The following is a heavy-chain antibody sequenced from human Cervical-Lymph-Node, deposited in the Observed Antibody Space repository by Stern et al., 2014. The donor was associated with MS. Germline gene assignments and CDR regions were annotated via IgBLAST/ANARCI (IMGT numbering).Heavy chain of an antibody. CDR3: ARAKYPWEWFLFVFDL. CDR1: GYTFTSYY. D-gene: IGHD3-3*01. V-gene: IGHV1-46*03. J-gene: IGHJ2*01. Sequence: QVQLVESGAEVKKPGASVKVSCKASGYTFTSYYMHWVRQAPGQGLEWMGIINPSGGSTSYAQKFQGRVTMTRDTSTSTVYMELSSLRSEDTAVYYCARAKYPWEWFLFVFDLWGRGTLVTVSS. CDR2: INPSGGST.